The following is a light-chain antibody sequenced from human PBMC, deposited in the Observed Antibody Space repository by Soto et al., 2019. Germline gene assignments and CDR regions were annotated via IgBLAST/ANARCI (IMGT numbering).Light chain of an antibody. CDR1: TSDVGGYNY. CDR2: EVS. J-gene: IGLJ1*01. V-gene: IGLV2-14*01. Sequence: ALTQPASVSGSPGQSITISCTGTTSDVGGYNYVSWYQQHPGKVPKLLIHEVSNRPSGVSNRFSGSKSGNTASLTISGLQAEDEADYYCLSKTSSISYVFGTGTKVTVL. CDR3: LSKTSSISYV.